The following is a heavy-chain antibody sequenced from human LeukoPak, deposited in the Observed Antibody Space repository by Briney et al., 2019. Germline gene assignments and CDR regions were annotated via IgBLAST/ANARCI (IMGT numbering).Heavy chain of an antibody. CDR2: INHSGST. V-gene: IGHV4-34*01. CDR1: GGSFSGYY. J-gene: IGHJ5*02. Sequence: PSETLSLTCAVYGGSFSGYYWSWIRQPPGKGLEWIGEINHSGSTNYNPSLKSRVTISVDTSKNQFSLKLSSVTAADTAVYYCARGRNYDFWSAIRAANWFDPWGQGTLVTVSS. CDR3: ARGRNYDFWSAIRAANWFDP. D-gene: IGHD3-3*01.